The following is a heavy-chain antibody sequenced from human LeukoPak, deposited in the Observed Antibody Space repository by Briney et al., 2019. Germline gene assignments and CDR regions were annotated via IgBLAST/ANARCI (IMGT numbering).Heavy chain of an antibody. CDR1: GYTFTGYY. CDR2: INPNSGGT. V-gene: IGHV1-2*04. CDR3: ARDLSQGYSGYDRWFDP. J-gene: IGHJ5*02. Sequence: ASVKVSCKASGYTFTGYYMHWVRQAPGQGLEGMGWINPNSGGTNYQGWVTMTRDTSISTAYMELSRLRSDDTAMYYCARDLSQGYSGYDRWFDPCGEGNLVSVSS. D-gene: IGHD5-12*01.